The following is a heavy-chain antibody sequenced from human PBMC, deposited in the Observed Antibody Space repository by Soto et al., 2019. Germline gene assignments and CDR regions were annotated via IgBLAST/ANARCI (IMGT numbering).Heavy chain of an antibody. V-gene: IGHV3-23*01. CDR1: GFTFSSYA. CDR2: ISGSGGST. Sequence: GGSLRLSCAASGFTFSSYAMSWVRQAPGKGLEWVSAISGSGGSTYYADSVKGRFTISRDNSKNTLYLQMNSLRAEDTAVYYCAKTLAVAGTWYYFGYWGQGTLVTVSS. D-gene: IGHD6-19*01. CDR3: AKTLAVAGTWYYFGY. J-gene: IGHJ4*01.